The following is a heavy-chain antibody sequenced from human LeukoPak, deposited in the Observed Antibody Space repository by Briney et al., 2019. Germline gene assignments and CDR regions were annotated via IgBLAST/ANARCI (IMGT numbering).Heavy chain of an antibody. D-gene: IGHD3-3*01. CDR1: GGTFSSYA. J-gene: IGHJ5*02. Sequence: SCKASGGTFSSYAISWVRQAPGKGLEWVANIKQDGSEKYYVDSVKGRFTISRDNAKNSLYLQMNSLRAEDTAVYYCARDSKPQNYDFWSGYYTNWFDPWGQGTLVTVSS. CDR2: IKQDGSEK. CDR3: ARDSKPQNYDFWSGYYTNWFDP. V-gene: IGHV3-7*01.